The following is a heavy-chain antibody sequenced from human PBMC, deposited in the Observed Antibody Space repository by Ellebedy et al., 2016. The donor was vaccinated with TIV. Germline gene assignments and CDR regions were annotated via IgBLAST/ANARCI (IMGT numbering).Heavy chain of an antibody. V-gene: IGHV1-2*02. D-gene: IGHD3-22*01. J-gene: IGHJ6*02. CDR1: GYPFTDYY. Sequence: ASVKVSCXASGYPFTDYYIHWVRQAPGQGLEWMGWINPNTGGTRYAQKFQGRVTMTRDTSISTAYMELSRLRSDDTAVYYCARDFGSSGYYGMDVWGQGTTVTVSS. CDR2: INPNTGGT. CDR3: ARDFGSSGYYGMDV.